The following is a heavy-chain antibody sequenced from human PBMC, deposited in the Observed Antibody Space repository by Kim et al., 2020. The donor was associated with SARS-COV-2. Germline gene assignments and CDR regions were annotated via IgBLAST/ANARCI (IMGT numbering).Heavy chain of an antibody. Sequence: YADSVMGRFTISRDNSKNTLYLQMNSLRAEDTAVYYCAKDVVVLTPNFDYWGQGTLVTVSS. CDR3: AKDVVVLTPNFDY. J-gene: IGHJ4*02. V-gene: IGHV3-23*01. D-gene: IGHD2-15*01.